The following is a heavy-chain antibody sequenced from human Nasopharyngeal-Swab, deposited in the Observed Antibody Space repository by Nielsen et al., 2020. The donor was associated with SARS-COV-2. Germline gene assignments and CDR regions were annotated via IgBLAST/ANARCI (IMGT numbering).Heavy chain of an antibody. CDR1: GFTVSSNY. CDR2: IYSGGST. J-gene: IGHJ6*01. CDR3: ARVHDFWSGYYYYYGMDV. V-gene: IGHV3-53*01. D-gene: IGHD3-3*01. Sequence: GESLKISCAASGFTVSSNYMSWVRQAPGKGLEWVSVIYSGGSTYYADSVKGRFTISRDNSKNTLYLQMNSLRAEDTAVYYCARVHDFWSGYYYYYGMDVWGQGTTVTVSS.